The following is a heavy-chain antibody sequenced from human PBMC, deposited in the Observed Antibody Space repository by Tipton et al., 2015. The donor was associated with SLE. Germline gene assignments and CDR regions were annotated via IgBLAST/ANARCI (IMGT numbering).Heavy chain of an antibody. V-gene: IGHV3-53*04. J-gene: IGHJ4*02. CDR2: IYSGGST. CDR3: ASARTIMIVVGEDYFDY. CDR1: GFTVSSNY. D-gene: IGHD3-22*01. Sequence: QLVQSGGGLVQPGGSLRLSCAASGFTVSSNYMSWVRQAPGKGLEWVSVIYSGGSTYYADSVKGRFTISRDNSKNTLYLQMNSLRAEDTAVYYCASARTIMIVVGEDYFDYWGQGTLVTVSS.